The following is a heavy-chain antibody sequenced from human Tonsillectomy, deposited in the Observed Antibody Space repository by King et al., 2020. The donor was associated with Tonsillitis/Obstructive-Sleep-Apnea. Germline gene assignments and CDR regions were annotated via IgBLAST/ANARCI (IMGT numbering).Heavy chain of an antibody. CDR2: ISYDGSNK. J-gene: IGHJ3*02. V-gene: IGHV3-30*07. CDR1: GVTFRHYG. CDR3: ATGEIATMSPAFDI. D-gene: IGHD5-24*01. Sequence: VQLVESGGGVVLPGRSRRLSCVASGVTFRHYGMHWVRQAPGKGLEWAALISYDGSNKYYADSVKGRFSISRDNSKNTVYLQMNFLRPEDTAVYYCATGEIATMSPAFDIWGHGTMVTVSS.